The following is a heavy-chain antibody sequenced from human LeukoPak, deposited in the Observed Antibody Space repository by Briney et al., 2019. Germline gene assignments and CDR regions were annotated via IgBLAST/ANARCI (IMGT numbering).Heavy chain of an antibody. CDR3: VRGGYRGFDYEY. CDR2: ISSGSRTI. D-gene: IGHD5-12*01. CDR1: GFSFSGYS. Sequence: GGSLRLSCAASGFSFSGYSMNWVRQAPGKGLDWVSYISSGSRTIFYAESVKGRFTISRDNAKNLLYLEMNSLRAEDTAVYYCVRGGYRGFDYEYWGQGTLVTVSS. V-gene: IGHV3-48*04. J-gene: IGHJ4*02.